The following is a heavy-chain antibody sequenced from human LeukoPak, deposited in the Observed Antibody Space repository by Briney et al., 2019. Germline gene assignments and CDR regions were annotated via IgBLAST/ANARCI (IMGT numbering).Heavy chain of an antibody. D-gene: IGHD6-6*01. Sequence: VASLTVSCKASGYTFTGDYIHWGRHAPEQGLEWMGWIYPYSGDTNYAQNFQGRVTMTTDTSISTAYMELSSLKSDDTAVYYCARDRNSGSSLDIWGQGTMLTVSS. CDR2: IYPYSGDT. CDR1: GYTFTGDY. J-gene: IGHJ3*02. CDR3: ARDRNSGSSLDI. V-gene: IGHV1-2*02.